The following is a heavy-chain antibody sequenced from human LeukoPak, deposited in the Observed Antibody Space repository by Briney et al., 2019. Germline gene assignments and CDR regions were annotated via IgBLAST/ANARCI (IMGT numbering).Heavy chain of an antibody. V-gene: IGHV1-8*01. Sequence: ASVKVSCKASGYTFTSYDINWVRQATGQGLEWMGWLNPNSGNTGYAQKFQGRVTMTRNTSISTAYMELSSLRSEDTAVYYCARGGNSGWQFDPWGQGTLVTVSS. CDR2: LNPNSGNT. D-gene: IGHD6-19*01. J-gene: IGHJ5*02. CDR1: GYTFTSYD. CDR3: ARGGNSGWQFDP.